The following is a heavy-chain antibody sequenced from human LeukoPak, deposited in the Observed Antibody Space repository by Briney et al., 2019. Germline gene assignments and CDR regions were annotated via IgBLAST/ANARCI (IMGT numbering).Heavy chain of an antibody. J-gene: IGHJ4*02. D-gene: IGHD6-6*01. CDR3: ARAGAARTFDY. CDR2: IIPILGMA. CDR1: GGTFSSYA. Sequence: ASVKVSCKASGGTFSSYAISWVRQAPGQGLEWMGRIIPILGMANYAQKFQGRVTITADKSTSTAYMELSSLRSEDTAVYYCARAGAARTFDYWGQGTLVTVSS. V-gene: IGHV1-69*04.